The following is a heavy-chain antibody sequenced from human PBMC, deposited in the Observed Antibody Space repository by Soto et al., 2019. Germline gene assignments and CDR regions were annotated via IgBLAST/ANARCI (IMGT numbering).Heavy chain of an antibody. J-gene: IGHJ4*02. D-gene: IGHD6-19*01. Sequence: GASVKVSCKASGYTFTGYYMHWVRQAPGQGLEWMGWINPNSGGTNYAQKFQGWVTMTRDTSISTAYMELSRLRSDDTAVYYCAVNIAVAGYYGEYYFDPWGQGTLVTVSS. CDR1: GYTFTGYY. CDR3: AVNIAVAGYYGEYYFDP. V-gene: IGHV1-2*04. CDR2: INPNSGGT.